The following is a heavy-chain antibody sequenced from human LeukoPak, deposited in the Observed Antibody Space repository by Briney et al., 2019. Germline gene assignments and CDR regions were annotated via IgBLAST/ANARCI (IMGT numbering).Heavy chain of an antibody. CDR3: AKDQAGWSQHDY. J-gene: IGHJ4*02. Sequence: GGSLRLSCAASGFTFSSYSMNWVRQAPGKGLEWVSAISGSGGSTYYADSVKGRFTISRDNSKNTLYLQMNSLRAEDTAVYYCAKDQAGWSQHDYWGQGTLVTVSS. CDR2: ISGSGGST. D-gene: IGHD2-15*01. CDR1: GFTFSSYS. V-gene: IGHV3-23*01.